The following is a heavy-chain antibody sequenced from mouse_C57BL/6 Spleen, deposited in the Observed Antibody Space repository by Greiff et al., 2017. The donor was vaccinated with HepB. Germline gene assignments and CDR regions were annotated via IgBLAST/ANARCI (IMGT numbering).Heavy chain of an antibody. J-gene: IGHJ1*03. CDR3: ARCYGKGWYFDV. CDR1: GYTFTSYW. CDR2: IDPSDSYT. V-gene: IGHV1-69*01. D-gene: IGHD2-1*01. Sequence: QVQLKQPGAELVMPGASVKLSCKASGYTFTSYWMHWVKQRPGQGLEWIGEIDPSDSYTNYNQKFKGKSTLTVDKSSSTAYMQLSSLTSEDSAVYYCARCYGKGWYFDVWGTGTTVTVSS.